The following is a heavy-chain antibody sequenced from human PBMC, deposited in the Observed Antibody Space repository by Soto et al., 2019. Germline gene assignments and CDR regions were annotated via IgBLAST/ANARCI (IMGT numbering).Heavy chain of an antibody. J-gene: IGHJ6*02. CDR3: ANAVRVATHYDYDGMDV. D-gene: IGHD5-12*01. CDR1: GFTFTYYS. V-gene: IGHV3-23*01. Sequence: EVQLLESGGGLVQPGGSLRLSCVASSGFTFTYYSMSWVRQAPGKGLEWVAHISGRGDTTYYAASLKGRFTISRDNFKSTLDRRRNSLIAERTAVYSWANAVRVATHYDYDGMDVWGQGTRVTGSS. CDR2: ISGRGDTT.